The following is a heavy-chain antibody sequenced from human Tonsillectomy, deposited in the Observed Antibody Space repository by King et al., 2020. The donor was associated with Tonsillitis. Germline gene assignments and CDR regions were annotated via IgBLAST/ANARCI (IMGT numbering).Heavy chain of an antibody. V-gene: IGHV3-53*01. CDR2: IYSSGTT. D-gene: IGHD1-1*01. Sequence: VQLVESGGGLMQPGGSLRLSCEASGFIVSRHYMSWVRQAPGKGLEWGSIIYSSGTTFYAASVKGRFTISRDNAKNTLFLQMKDVRVEDTAVYYCARGNWIDVFYYWGQGTPVTVSS. CDR1: GFIVSRHY. J-gene: IGHJ4*02. CDR3: ARGNWIDVFYY.